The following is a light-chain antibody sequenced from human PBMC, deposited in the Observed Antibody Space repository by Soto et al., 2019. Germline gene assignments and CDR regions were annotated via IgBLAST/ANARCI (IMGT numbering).Light chain of an antibody. CDR1: ISNIGENT. CDR3: ASWYDNFNGIV. V-gene: IGLV1-44*01. J-gene: IGLJ3*02. CDR2: GNN. Sequence: QSVLIQPPSASGTPGQRVAISCSGTISNIGENTVHWYQQLTGSAPKLLITGNNERPSGVPDRFSGSKSGTSASLAIGGLQSDDEADYYCASWYDNFNGIVFGGGTKLTVL.